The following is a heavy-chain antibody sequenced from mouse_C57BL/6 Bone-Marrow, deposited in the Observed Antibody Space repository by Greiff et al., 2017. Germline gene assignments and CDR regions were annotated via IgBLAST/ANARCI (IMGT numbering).Heavy chain of an antibody. CDR3: ARRDDSSGYVRYFDV. CDR2: IYPGDGDT. CDR1: GYAFSSYW. J-gene: IGHJ1*03. V-gene: IGHV1-80*01. D-gene: IGHD1-1*01. Sequence: QVQLQQSGAELVKPGASVKISCKASGYAFSSYWMNWVKQRPGKGLEWIGQIYPGDGDTNYNGKFKGKATLPADNSSSTAYMQLCILTSEDSSVYFCARRDDSSGYVRYFDVWGTGTTVTVSS.